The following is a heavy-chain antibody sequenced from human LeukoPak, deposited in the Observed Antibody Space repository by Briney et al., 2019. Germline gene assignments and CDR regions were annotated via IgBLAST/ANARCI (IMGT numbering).Heavy chain of an antibody. CDR1: GYSISSDYY. D-gene: IGHD6-13*01. CDR2: IYHSGST. Sequence: PSETLSLTCAVSGYSISSDYYWAWIRQPPGKGLEGIASIYHSGSTYYNPSLNSRVTISVDTPKNHFSLKLSAVTAADTAVYYCARRAAAGPFDYWGQGTLVTVSS. J-gene: IGHJ4*02. CDR3: ARRAAAGPFDY. V-gene: IGHV4-38-2*01.